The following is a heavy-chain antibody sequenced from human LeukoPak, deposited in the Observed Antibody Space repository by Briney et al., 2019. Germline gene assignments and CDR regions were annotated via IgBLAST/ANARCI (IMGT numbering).Heavy chain of an antibody. D-gene: IGHD6-13*01. J-gene: IGHJ4*02. CDR2: ISWNSGSI. V-gene: IGHV3-9*01. Sequence: GGSLRLSCAASGFTFSSYAMSWVRQAPGKGLEWVSGISWNSGSIGYADSVKGRFTISRDNAKNTLYLQMNSLRAEDTAVYYCARDLYMYSSTDGYWGQGTLVTVSS. CDR3: ARDLYMYSSTDGY. CDR1: GFTFSSYA.